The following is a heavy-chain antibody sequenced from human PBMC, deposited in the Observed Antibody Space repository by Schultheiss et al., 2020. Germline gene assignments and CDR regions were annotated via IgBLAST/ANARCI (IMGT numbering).Heavy chain of an antibody. CDR2: IIPIFSTA. D-gene: IGHD3-10*01. CDR1: GGTFSSYA. CDR3: ARATDYYGSGSYYSHYYYYMDV. Sequence: SVKVSCKASGGTFSSYAISWVRQAPGQGLEWMGGIIPIFSTANYAQKFQGRVTITADESTSTAYMELSSLRSEDTAVYYCARATDYYGSGSYYSHYYYYMDVWGKGTTVTVSS. V-gene: IGHV1-69*13. J-gene: IGHJ6*03.